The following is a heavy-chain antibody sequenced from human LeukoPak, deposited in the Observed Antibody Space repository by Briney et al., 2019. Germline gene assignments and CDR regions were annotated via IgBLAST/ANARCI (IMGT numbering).Heavy chain of an antibody. Sequence: SETLSLTCTVSGYSINRAYYWGWIRQPPGKGLEWIGSIYHSGSTYYNPSLKSRVTISVDTSKNQFSLKLSSVTAADTAVYYCARADYSSTRSHDYYYMDVWGKGTTVTVSS. CDR1: GYSINRAYY. V-gene: IGHV4-38-2*02. CDR2: IYHSGST. J-gene: IGHJ6*03. D-gene: IGHD6-13*01. CDR3: ARADYSSTRSHDYYYMDV.